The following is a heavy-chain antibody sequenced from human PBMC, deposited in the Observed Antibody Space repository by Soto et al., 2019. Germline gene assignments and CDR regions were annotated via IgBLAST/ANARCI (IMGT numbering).Heavy chain of an antibody. CDR3: ARSMITIFDYWFDP. CDR2: INSAGSST. J-gene: IGHJ5*02. D-gene: IGHD3-3*01. V-gene: IGHV3-74*01. CDR1: GFTFSSYW. Sequence: EVQLVESGGGLVQPGGSLRLSCAASGFTFSSYWMHWVRQAPGKGLVWVSRINSAGSSTSYADSVKGRFTISRDNAKNTLYLQMNSLRAEDTAVYYCARSMITIFDYWFDPWGQGTLVTVSS.